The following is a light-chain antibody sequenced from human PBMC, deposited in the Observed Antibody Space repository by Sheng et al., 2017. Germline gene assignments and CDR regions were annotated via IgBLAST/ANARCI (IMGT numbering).Light chain of an antibody. J-gene: IGKJ2*01. CDR2: AAS. Sequence: QLTQSPSSLSASVGDRVIITCRASQGISTYLAWYQQKPXKAPNLLIYAASTLQSGVPSRSAAVDLGQISLLTISSLQPEDFATYYCQQVTIYPYTFGQGTKLEIK. V-gene: IGKV1-9*01. CDR3: QQVTIYPYT. CDR1: QGISTY.